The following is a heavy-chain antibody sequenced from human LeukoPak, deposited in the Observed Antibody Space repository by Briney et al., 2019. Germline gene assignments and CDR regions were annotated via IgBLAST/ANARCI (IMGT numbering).Heavy chain of an antibody. CDR1: GYIFTSYW. D-gene: IGHD3-3*01. CDR2: IDPSDSYT. J-gene: IGHJ6*02. Sequence: HGASLRISCKGSGYIFTSYWISWVRQLPGKGLEWMGRIDPSDSYTNYSPSFQGHVTISADKSISTAYLQWSSLKASDTAMYYCARHGERYDFWSGYYYYYYYGMDVWGQGTTVTVSS. CDR3: ARHGERYDFWSGYYYYYYYGMDV. V-gene: IGHV5-10-1*01.